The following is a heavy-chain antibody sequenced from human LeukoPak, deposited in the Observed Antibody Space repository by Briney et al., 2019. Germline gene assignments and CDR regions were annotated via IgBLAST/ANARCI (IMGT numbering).Heavy chain of an antibody. CDR3: ARESTGERPGC. D-gene: IGHD1-1*01. CDR2: MNEDGSDK. Sequence: GGSLRLSCAASGFTFTSYWMSWVRQAPGKGLEWVANMNEDGSDKNYVDSVKGRFTISRDDATNSLHLQMNSLSPEDTAVYYCARESTGERPGCWGQGTLVTVSS. J-gene: IGHJ4*02. V-gene: IGHV3-7*01. CDR1: GFTFTSYW.